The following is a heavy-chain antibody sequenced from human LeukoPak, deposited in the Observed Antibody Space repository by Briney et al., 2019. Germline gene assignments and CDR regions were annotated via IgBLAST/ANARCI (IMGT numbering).Heavy chain of an antibody. J-gene: IGHJ6*02. CDR3: AKFRSAYDILTGYYSDGMDV. Sequence: PGGSLRLSCAASGFTFSSYALSWVRQAPGKGLEWVSGISGSGGHTYYADSVKGRFSISRDNSKNTLYLQMNSLRAEDTAVYYCAKFRSAYDILTGYYSDGMDVWGQGTTVTVSS. CDR2: ISGSGGHT. CDR1: GFTFSSYA. D-gene: IGHD3-9*01. V-gene: IGHV3-23*01.